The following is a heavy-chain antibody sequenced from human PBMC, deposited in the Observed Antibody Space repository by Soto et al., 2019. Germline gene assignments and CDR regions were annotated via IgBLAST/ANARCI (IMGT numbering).Heavy chain of an antibody. J-gene: IGHJ4*02. CDR1: GFTFSSYA. Sequence: GGSLRLSCAASGFTFSSYAMSWVRQAPGKGLEWVSAISGRGDNTYYADSVKGRFTISRDNSKNTLYLQMNSLRAEDTAVYYCAISRYSSSWYYFDYWGQGTLVTVSS. V-gene: IGHV3-23*01. D-gene: IGHD6-13*01. CDR3: AISRYSSSWYYFDY. CDR2: ISGRGDNT.